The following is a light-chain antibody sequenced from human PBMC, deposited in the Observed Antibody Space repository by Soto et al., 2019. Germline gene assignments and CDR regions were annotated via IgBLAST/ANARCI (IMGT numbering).Light chain of an antibody. J-gene: IGLJ2*01. CDR2: SNN. Sequence: QSVLTQPPSASGTPGQRANISCSGSSSNIGSNTVNWYQQLPGTAPKLLIYSNNQRPSGVPDRFSGSKSGTSASLAISGLQSEDEADYYCAAWDDSLNGVVFGGGTKLTVL. CDR1: SSNIGSNT. V-gene: IGLV1-44*01. CDR3: AAWDDSLNGVV.